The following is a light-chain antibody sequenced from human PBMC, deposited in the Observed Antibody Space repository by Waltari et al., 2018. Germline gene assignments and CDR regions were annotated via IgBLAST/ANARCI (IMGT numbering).Light chain of an antibody. CDR2: KTS. V-gene: IGKV1-5*03. J-gene: IGKJ2*03. CDR3: QHYDSAPYS. CDR1: RPINNW. Sequence: DIPLTQSPLSLSASVGDRVSITCRTSRPINNWLAWYQQKPGKAPKLLIYKTSTLQSGVPSRFSGSGSGIDFTLTIAGLQPEDFASYYCQHYDSAPYSFGQGTNLEIK.